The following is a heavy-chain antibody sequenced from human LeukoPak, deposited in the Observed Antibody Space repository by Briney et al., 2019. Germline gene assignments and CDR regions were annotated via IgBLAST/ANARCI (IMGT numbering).Heavy chain of an antibody. CDR1: GFTFSWYS. D-gene: IGHD4-23*01. J-gene: IGHJ6*03. CDR2: ISSSSGAI. CDR3: ARAECDGNCRYDYYYYMDV. Sequence: GGSLRLSCAASGFTFSWYSLNWVRQAPGKGLEWVSYISSSSGAIHYADSVKGRFTISRDNAKNSLFLQMDSLRAEDTALYYCARAECDGNCRYDYYYYMDVWGKGTTVTVSS. V-gene: IGHV3-48*01.